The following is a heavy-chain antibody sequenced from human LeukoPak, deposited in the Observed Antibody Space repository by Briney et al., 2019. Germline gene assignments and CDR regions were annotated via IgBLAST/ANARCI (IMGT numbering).Heavy chain of an antibody. Sequence: SGGSLRPSCAASGFTVSSNFMSWVRQAPGKGLEWVCIIYNIGTTYYADSVTGRFTISRDNSQNTLYLQMNSLRAEDTAVYYCARVRGVLSRYYFDYWGQGTLVTVSS. CDR1: GFTVSSNF. J-gene: IGHJ4*02. V-gene: IGHV3-53*01. CDR2: IYNIGTT. CDR3: ARVRGVLSRYYFDY. D-gene: IGHD3-10*01.